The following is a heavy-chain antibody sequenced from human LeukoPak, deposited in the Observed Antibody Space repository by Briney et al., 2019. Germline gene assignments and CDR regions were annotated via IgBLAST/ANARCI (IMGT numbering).Heavy chain of an antibody. CDR3: ARGETAAGTIWYFDL. CDR2: IYFSGST. Sequence: SETLSLTCAVYGGSFSGYYWSWIRQPPGEGLEWIGHIYFSGSTKYNPSLKSQVTMSLDTSKNQFSLNLNSVAAADTAVYYCARGETAAGTIWYFDLWGRGTLVTVSS. V-gene: IGHV4-59*01. D-gene: IGHD6-13*01. J-gene: IGHJ2*01. CDR1: GGSFSGYY.